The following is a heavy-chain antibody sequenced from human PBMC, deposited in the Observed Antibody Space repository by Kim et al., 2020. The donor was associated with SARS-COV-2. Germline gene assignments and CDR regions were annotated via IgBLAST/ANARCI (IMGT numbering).Heavy chain of an antibody. J-gene: IGHJ6*02. Sequence: ASVKVSCKVSGYTFTELSMHWVRQAPGQGLEWMGGFDPDDGDTIYAQKFQGRVTMTEDTSTDTAYMELSSLRSEDTAVYYCATAPANSYDSSGYSYYDYYGMDVWGQGTTVTVSS. CDR1: GYTFTELS. CDR3: ATAPANSYDSSGYSYYDYYGMDV. V-gene: IGHV1-24*01. D-gene: IGHD3-22*01. CDR2: FDPDDGDT.